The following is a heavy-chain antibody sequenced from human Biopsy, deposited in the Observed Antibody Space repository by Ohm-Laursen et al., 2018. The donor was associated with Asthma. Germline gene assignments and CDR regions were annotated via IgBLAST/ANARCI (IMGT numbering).Heavy chain of an antibody. CDR1: GFSFSNFA. CDR3: VRDGTDDAFDI. D-gene: IGHD1-1*01. V-gene: IGHV3-30*01. J-gene: IGHJ3*02. Sequence: SLRLSCTASGFSFSNFAIHWVRQAPGKGLEWVGVISKDASTQDYADSAKGRFTMARDNSKNTLDLQMNSLREEDTAVYYCVRDGTDDAFDIWGQGTAVSVSS. CDR2: ISKDASTQ.